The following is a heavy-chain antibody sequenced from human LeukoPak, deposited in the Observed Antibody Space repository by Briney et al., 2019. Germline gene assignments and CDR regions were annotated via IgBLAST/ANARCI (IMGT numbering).Heavy chain of an antibody. CDR3: AGSYDSSGYYYVSHFDY. CDR1: GGSISSYY. CDR2: IYTSGST. J-gene: IGHJ4*02. Sequence: SETLSLTCTVSGGSISSYYWSWIRQPPGKGLERIGYIYTSGSTNYNPSLKSRVTILVDTSKNQFSLKLSSVTAADTAVYYCAGSYDSSGYYYVSHFDYWGQGTLVTVSS. D-gene: IGHD3-22*01. V-gene: IGHV4-4*09.